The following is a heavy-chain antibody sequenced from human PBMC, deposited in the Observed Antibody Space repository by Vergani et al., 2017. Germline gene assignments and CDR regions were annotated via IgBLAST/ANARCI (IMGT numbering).Heavy chain of an antibody. V-gene: IGHV3-48*01. CDR3: ARPSAPGDYDALDI. Sequence: EVQLVESGGGLVQPGGSLRLSCAASGFTFSSYSMNWVRQAPGKGLEWVSYISSSSSTIYYADSVKGRSTISRDNAKNSLYLQMNSLRAEDTAVYHCARPSAPGDYDALDIWGQGTMVTVSS. CDR2: ISSSSSTI. J-gene: IGHJ3*02. D-gene: IGHD4-17*01. CDR1: GFTFSSYS.